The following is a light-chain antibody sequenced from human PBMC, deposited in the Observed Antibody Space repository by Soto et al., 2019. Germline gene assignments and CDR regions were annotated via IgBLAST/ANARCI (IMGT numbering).Light chain of an antibody. V-gene: IGKV3-20*01. J-gene: IGKJ1*01. CDR2: AAS. CDR1: QTVRGNY. CDR3: HHYGPAPWT. Sequence: EIVLTQSAGTLSLSPGERATLSCRASQTVRGNYLAWFQQKPGQAPRLLIYAASTRAAGVPDRVSGSGSGTDFTLSINRLEPEDFAVYYCHHYGPAPWTFGQGTKVEIK.